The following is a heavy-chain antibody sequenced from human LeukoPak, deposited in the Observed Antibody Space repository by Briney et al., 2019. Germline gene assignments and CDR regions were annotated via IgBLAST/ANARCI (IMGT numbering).Heavy chain of an antibody. Sequence: ASVKVSCKASGYTFTNYYLHWVRQAPGQGLEWMGIINPSAGSTSYAQKFQGRVTMTRDTSTSTVYMELSRLRSDDTAVYYCARDDTVTTFGYWGQGTLVTVSS. CDR2: INPSAGST. V-gene: IGHV1-46*01. CDR3: ARDDTVTTFGY. J-gene: IGHJ4*02. D-gene: IGHD4-17*01. CDR1: GYTFTNYY.